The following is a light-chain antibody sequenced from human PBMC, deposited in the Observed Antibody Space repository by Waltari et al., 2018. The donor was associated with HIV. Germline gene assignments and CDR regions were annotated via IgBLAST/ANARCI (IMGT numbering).Light chain of an antibody. V-gene: IGLV1-44*01. CDR3: AGCDDSLNGLV. CDR2: SNN. Sequence: HSGRTQPRSASGSPGQRLTLSRSATSSNISSNTVNWYQQLPGTAPTFLIYSNNHRTSRVPDRCVGSMSGTSASVASSGLQCEDEVDDYCAGCDDSLNGLVFGGGTKLTAL. J-gene: IGLJ3*02. CDR1: SSNISSNT.